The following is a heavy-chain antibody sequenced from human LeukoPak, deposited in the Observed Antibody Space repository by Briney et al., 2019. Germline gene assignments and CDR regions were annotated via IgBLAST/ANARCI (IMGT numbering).Heavy chain of an antibody. CDR1: GYTFTSYG. D-gene: IGHD6-13*01. CDR2: IIPILGIA. J-gene: IGHJ1*01. V-gene: IGHV1-69*10. CDR3: ARVNGSSWPPEYFQH. Sequence: ASVKVSCKASGYTFTSYGFSWVRQAHGQGLEWMGWIIPILGIANYAQKFQGRVTITADKSTSTAYMELSSLRSEDTAVYYCARVNGSSWPPEYFQHWGQGTLVTVSS.